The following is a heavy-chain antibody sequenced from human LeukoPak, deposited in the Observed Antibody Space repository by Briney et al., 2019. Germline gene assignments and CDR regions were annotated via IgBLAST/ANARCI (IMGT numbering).Heavy chain of an antibody. Sequence: SETLSLTCTVSGGSIRSGSYYWSWIRQPAGKGLEWIGRIYTSGSTNYNPSLKSRVTISVDTSKNQFSLKLSSVTAADTAVYYCARASIVGATTGWCDPWGQGTLVTVSS. CDR1: GGSIRSGSYY. V-gene: IGHV4-61*02. D-gene: IGHD1-26*01. CDR3: ARASIVGATTGWCDP. CDR2: IYTSGST. J-gene: IGHJ5*02.